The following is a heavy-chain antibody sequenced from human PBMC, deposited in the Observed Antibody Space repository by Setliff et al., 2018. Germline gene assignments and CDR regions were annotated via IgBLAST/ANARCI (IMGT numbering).Heavy chain of an antibody. CDR2: IYYSGAT. CDR3: ARYRNYFDSSGQTQYYFDY. CDR1: GDSINPYY. J-gene: IGHJ4*02. V-gene: IGHV4-59*01. D-gene: IGHD3-22*01. Sequence: PSETLSLTCSASGDSINPYYWTWIRQPPGKGLEWIGFIYYSGATTYNPSLKSRVTISVDTSKNQFSLNLNSVTAADTAVYYCARYRNYFDSSGQTQYYFDYWGQGTLVTVSS.